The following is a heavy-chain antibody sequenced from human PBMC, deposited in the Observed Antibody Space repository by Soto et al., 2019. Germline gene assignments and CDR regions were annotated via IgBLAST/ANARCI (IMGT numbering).Heavy chain of an antibody. Sequence: ASVKVSCKASGYTFTSYAMHWVRQAPGQRLEWMGWINAGNGNTKYSQKFQGRVTITRDTSASTAYMELSSLRSEDTAVYYCARDKAGYYGSGDFDYWGQGTLVTVSS. CDR2: INAGNGNT. CDR3: ARDKAGYYGSGDFDY. CDR1: GYTFTSYA. D-gene: IGHD3-10*01. J-gene: IGHJ4*02. V-gene: IGHV1-3*01.